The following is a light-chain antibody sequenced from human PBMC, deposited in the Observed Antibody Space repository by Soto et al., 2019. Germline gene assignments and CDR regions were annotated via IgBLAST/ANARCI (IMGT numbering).Light chain of an antibody. Sequence: EIVLTQSPATLSLSPGERATLSCRASQSVSSNLAWYQQKPGQAPRPLIYGASTRATGIPARFSGSGSGTEFTLAISSLQSEDFAVYYCKQYNNWPFTFGQGTRLEIK. CDR2: GAS. CDR3: KQYNNWPFT. V-gene: IGKV3-15*01. J-gene: IGKJ5*01. CDR1: QSVSSN.